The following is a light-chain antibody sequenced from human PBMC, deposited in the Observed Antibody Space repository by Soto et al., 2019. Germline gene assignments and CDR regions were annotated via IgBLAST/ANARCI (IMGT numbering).Light chain of an antibody. CDR3: QQPDSH. Sequence: DIQMTQSPSTLSASVGDRVTITCRASQSINTWLAWYQLKPGKAPNLLIHDASSLESGVPLRFSGSGSGTEFTLTISGLQPDDFATYYCQQPDSHFGPGTKVDIK. J-gene: IGKJ3*01. CDR1: QSINTW. V-gene: IGKV1-5*01. CDR2: DAS.